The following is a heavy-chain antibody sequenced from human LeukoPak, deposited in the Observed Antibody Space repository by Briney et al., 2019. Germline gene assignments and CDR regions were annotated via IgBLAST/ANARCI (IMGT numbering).Heavy chain of an antibody. Sequence: PGGSLRLSCAASGFTVSSNYMSWVCQAPGQGLDLVSVIYSGCSTYYADSVKVRFTISRDNSKNTLYLQMNILITAVTTEYYCARERPGMDYMDVWGKGTTVTVSS. CDR2: IYSGCST. CDR1: GFTVSSNY. J-gene: IGHJ6*03. V-gene: IGHV3-53*01. CDR3: ARERPGMDYMDV.